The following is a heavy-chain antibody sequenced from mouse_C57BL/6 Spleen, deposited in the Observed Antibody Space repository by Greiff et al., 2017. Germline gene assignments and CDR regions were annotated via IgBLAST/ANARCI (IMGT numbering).Heavy chain of an antibody. CDR3: ASLYSNYPY. Sequence: EVQLQQSGPELVKPGASVKISCKASGYTFTDYYMNWVKQSHGKSLEWIGDINPNNGGTSYNQKFKGKATLTVDKSSSTAYMELRSLTSEDSAVYYCASLYSNYPYWGQGTTLTVSS. D-gene: IGHD2-5*01. J-gene: IGHJ2*01. CDR1: GYTFTDYY. CDR2: INPNNGGT. V-gene: IGHV1-26*01.